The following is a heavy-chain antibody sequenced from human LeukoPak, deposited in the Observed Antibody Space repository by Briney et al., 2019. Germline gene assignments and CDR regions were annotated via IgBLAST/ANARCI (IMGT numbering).Heavy chain of an antibody. J-gene: IGHJ4*02. D-gene: IGHD5-12*01. Sequence: SETLSLTCAVYGGSFSGYYWSWIRQPPGKGLEWIGEINHSGSTNYNPSLKSRVTISVDTSKNQFSLKLSSVTAADTAVYYCARYSGYDYRRRYFDYWGQGTLVTVSS. CDR2: INHSGST. V-gene: IGHV4-34*01. CDR1: GGSFSGYY. CDR3: ARYSGYDYRRRYFDY.